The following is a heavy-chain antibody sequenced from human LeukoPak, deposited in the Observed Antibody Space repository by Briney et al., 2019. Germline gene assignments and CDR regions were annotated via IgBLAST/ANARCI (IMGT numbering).Heavy chain of an antibody. D-gene: IGHD6-6*01. CDR2: IIPIFGTA. CDR3: AIIVLAASQGYYFDY. Sequence: ASVKVSCKASGYIFTNYAMHWVRQAPGQGLEWMGGIIPIFGTANYAQKFQGRVTITADESTSTAYMELSSLRSEDTAVYYCAIIVLAASQGYYFDYWGQGTLVTVSS. CDR1: GYIFTNYA. V-gene: IGHV1-69*13. J-gene: IGHJ4*02.